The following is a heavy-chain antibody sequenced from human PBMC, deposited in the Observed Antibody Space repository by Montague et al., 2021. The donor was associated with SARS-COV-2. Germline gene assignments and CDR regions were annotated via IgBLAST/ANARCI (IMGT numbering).Heavy chain of an antibody. Sequence: TLSLTCTVSGGSISSGGYYWSWIRQHPGKGLEWIGYIYYSGSTYYNPSLKSRVTISVDTSKNQFSLKLSSVTAADTAMYYCATAEWGGWYFFDYWGQGTLVTVSS. CDR1: GGSISSGGYY. CDR2: IYYSGST. V-gene: IGHV4-31*03. CDR3: ATAEWGGWYFFDY. D-gene: IGHD6-19*01. J-gene: IGHJ4*02.